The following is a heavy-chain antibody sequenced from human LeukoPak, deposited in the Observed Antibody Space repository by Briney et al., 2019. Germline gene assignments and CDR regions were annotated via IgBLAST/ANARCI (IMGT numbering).Heavy chain of an antibody. Sequence: GESLKISCKGSGYSFTSYWIGWVRQMPGKDLEWMGIIYPGDSDTRYSPSFQGQVTISADKSISTAYLQWSSLKASDTAMYYCARLRITMARGVITLFDYWGQGTLVTVSS. J-gene: IGHJ4*02. D-gene: IGHD3-10*01. CDR3: ARLRITMARGVITLFDY. V-gene: IGHV5-51*01. CDR2: IYPGDSDT. CDR1: GYSFTSYW.